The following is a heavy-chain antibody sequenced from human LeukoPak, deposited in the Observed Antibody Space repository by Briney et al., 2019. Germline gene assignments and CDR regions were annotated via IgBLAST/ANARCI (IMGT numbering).Heavy chain of an antibody. CDR3: ARDYGGNSHSDY. D-gene: IGHD4-23*01. CDR1: GYTFTTYA. V-gene: IGHV1-18*01. CDR2: ISTYNGNT. J-gene: IGHJ4*02. Sequence: ASVKVSCKASGYTFTTYAISWVRQAPGQGLEWMGWISTYNGNTNYAQKLQGRVTMTTDTSTSTAYMELRSLRSDDTAVYYCARDYGGNSHSDYWGQGTLVTVSS.